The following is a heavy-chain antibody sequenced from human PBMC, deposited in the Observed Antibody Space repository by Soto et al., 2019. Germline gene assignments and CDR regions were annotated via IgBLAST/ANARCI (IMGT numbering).Heavy chain of an antibody. D-gene: IGHD3-22*01. CDR2: ISSTSSYI. CDR1: GFIFSDYR. CDR3: ARCYYDRSCYFFEF. J-gene: IGHJ4*02. V-gene: IGHV3-21*01. Sequence: GGSLRLSCAASGFIFSDYRMNWVRQAPGKGLEWVSSISSTSSYIYYADSLKGRFTISRDNAKNSLYLQMNSLRVEDAAVYYFARCYYDRSCYFFEFWGQGTLVTVSS.